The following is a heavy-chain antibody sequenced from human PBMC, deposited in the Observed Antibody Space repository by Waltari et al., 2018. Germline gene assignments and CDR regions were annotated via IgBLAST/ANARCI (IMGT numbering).Heavy chain of an antibody. J-gene: IGHJ6*02. D-gene: IGHD6-13*01. CDR2: NNGDVSTS. V-gene: IGHV3-74*01. CDR1: GFTSSNHW. Sequence: EEQLVESGGGLVQPGDSLRLSCAASGFTSSNHWLHWVRQAPGKGLVWVSRNNGDVSTSNYADSVKGRFTISRDNTKKTLYLQMKRLRVEDTAVYYCARLAPKTYRSPVPGRDYYYGLDVWGQGTTVTVSS. CDR3: ARLAPKTYRSPVPGRDYYYGLDV.